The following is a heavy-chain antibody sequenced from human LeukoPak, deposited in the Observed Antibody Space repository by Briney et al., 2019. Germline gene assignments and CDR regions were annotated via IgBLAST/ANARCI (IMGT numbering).Heavy chain of an antibody. CDR2: ISSNGGGT. CDR1: RFVFSNYA. V-gene: IGHV3-64*02. CDR3: ARARLVVTAIDS. D-gene: IGHD2-21*02. J-gene: IGHJ5*01. Sequence: GGSLRRSCAASRFVFSNYALHWVRQAPGKGLQYVSAISSNGGGTYYADSVKGRFSISRDNSKNTLYLQMGSLRAEDMAVYYCARARLVVTAIDSWGQGTLVTVSS.